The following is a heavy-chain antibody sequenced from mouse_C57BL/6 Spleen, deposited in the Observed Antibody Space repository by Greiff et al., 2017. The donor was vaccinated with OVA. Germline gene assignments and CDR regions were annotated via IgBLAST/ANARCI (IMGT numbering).Heavy chain of an antibody. CDR1: GYTFTSYW. Sequence: QVQLQQPGAELVMPGASVKLSCKASGYTFTSYWMHWVKQRPGQGLEWIGEIDPSDSYTYYNQKYKGKFTLTVDKSSSTAYMQVSSLTSEDSAVYYCARYPYAMDYWGQGTSVTVSS. CDR2: IDPSDSYT. V-gene: IGHV1-69*01. J-gene: IGHJ4*01. CDR3: ARYPYAMDY.